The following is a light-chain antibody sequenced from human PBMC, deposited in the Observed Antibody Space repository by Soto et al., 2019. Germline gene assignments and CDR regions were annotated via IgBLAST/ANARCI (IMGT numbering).Light chain of an antibody. CDR2: AAS. CDR1: QSISSY. V-gene: IGKV1-39*01. Sequence: DIQMTQSPSSLSASVGDRVTITCRASQSISSYLNWYQQKPGNAPKLLIYAASSLQSGVPSRFSGSGSGTDFTLTISSLQPEDSATYYGQQSYSTPYTFGPGTKVDIK. J-gene: IGKJ3*01. CDR3: QQSYSTPYT.